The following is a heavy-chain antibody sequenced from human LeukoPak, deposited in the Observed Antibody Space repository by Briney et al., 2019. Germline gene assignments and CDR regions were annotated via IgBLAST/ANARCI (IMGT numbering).Heavy chain of an antibody. D-gene: IGHD2-2*01. Sequence: KPSETLSLTCTVSGGSISSGGYYWSWIRQPPGKGLEWIGYIYHSGSTYYNPSLKSRVTISVDRSKNQFSLKLSSVTAADTAVYYCASTSLRDIVVVPALDAFDIWGQGTMVTVSS. V-gene: IGHV4-30-2*01. CDR3: ASTSLRDIVVVPALDAFDI. CDR1: GGSISSGGYY. CDR2: IYHSGST. J-gene: IGHJ3*02.